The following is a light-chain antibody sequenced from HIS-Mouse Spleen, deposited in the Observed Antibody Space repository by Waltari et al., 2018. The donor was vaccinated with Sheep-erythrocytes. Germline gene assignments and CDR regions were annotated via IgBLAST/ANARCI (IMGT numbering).Light chain of an antibody. Sequence: QSALTQPRSVSGSPGQSVTISCTVTSSDVCGDNYVSWYQQHPGKAPKPMIYDVSKRPSGVTDRFSGSKSGNTASLTISGLQAEDEADYYCCSYAGSYNHVFATGTKVTVL. J-gene: IGLJ1*01. CDR2: DVS. CDR3: CSYAGSYNHV. CDR1: SSDVCGDNY. V-gene: IGLV2-11*01.